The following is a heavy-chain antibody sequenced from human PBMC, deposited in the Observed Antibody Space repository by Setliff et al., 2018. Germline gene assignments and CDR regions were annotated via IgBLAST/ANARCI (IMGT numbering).Heavy chain of an antibody. CDR2: ISSSTNYT. CDR3: ARARYGDYRGTFDY. Sequence: GGSLRLSCAASEFSLSDFHMHWIRQAPGKGLEWVSYISSSTNYTNYADSVKGRFTISRDNAKNSLYLQMNSLRAEDTALYYCARARYGDYRGTFDYWGQGTLVTVSS. V-gene: IGHV3-11*05. CDR1: EFSLSDFH. J-gene: IGHJ4*02. D-gene: IGHD4-17*01.